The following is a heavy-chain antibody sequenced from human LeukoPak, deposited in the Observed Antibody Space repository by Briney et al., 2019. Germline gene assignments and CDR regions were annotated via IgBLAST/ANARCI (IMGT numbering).Heavy chain of an antibody. V-gene: IGHV3-53*01. J-gene: IGHJ4*02. CDR3: ARDGGSAIPFDY. Sequence: PGGSLRLSCAASGVIVSNNYMSWVRQAPGKGLEWISVIYSGGSTYYADSVKGRFTISRDNAKNSLYLQMNSLRAEDTAVYYCARDGGSAIPFDYWGQGTLVTVSS. CDR1: GVIVSNNY. CDR2: IYSGGST.